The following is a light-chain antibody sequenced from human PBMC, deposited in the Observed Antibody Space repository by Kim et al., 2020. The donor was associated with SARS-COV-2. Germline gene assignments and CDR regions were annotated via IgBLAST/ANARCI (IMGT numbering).Light chain of an antibody. CDR2: GAT. J-gene: IGKJ1*01. Sequence: SPGESATRSCRASQSVSSGFLAWYQQKPGQSPRLLIYGATSRATGIPDRFSGSGSGTDFTLTISRLEPEDFAVYYCQQYDSSPRTFGQGTKVDIK. CDR1: QSVSSGF. V-gene: IGKV3-20*01. CDR3: QQYDSSPRT.